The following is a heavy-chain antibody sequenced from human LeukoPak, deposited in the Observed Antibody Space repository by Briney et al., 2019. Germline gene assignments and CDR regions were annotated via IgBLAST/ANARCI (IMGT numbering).Heavy chain of an antibody. CDR2: IYYSGNT. D-gene: IGHD4-17*01. CDR3: ARARGDSSRLDY. Sequence: PSQTLSLTCTVSGGSISSGGYYWTWIRQHPGKGLEWIGYIYYSGNTYYNPSLKSPVTISEATSKNQFSLKLPSVTAADTAVYYCARARGDSSRLDYWGQGTLVTVSS. J-gene: IGHJ4*02. CDR1: GGSISSGGYY. V-gene: IGHV4-31*01.